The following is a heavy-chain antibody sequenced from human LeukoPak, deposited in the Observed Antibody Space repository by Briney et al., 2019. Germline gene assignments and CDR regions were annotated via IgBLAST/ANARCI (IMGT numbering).Heavy chain of an antibody. D-gene: IGHD2-2*01. CDR2: IKQDGSEK. CDR3: ARGSRPDWRIVVVPAAHDAFDI. Sequence: GGSLRLSCAASGFTFSSYWMSWVRQAPGKGLEWVANIKQDGSEKYYVDSVKGRFTISRDNAKNSLYLQMNSLRAEDTAVYYCARGSRPDWRIVVVPAAHDAFDIWGQGTMVTVSS. V-gene: IGHV3-7*01. CDR1: GFTFSSYW. J-gene: IGHJ3*02.